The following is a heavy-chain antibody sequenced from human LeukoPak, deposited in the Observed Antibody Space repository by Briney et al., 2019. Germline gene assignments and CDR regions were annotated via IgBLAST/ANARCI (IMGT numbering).Heavy chain of an antibody. CDR2: ISWNSGSI. D-gene: IGHD6-13*01. V-gene: IGHV3-9*01. CDR3: AKDKIAAAGTSPSTAFDI. CDR1: GFTFSSYA. Sequence: GGSLGLSCAASGFTFSSYAMSWVRQAPGKGLEWVSGISWNSGSIGYADSVKGRFTISRDNAKNSLYLQMNSLRAEDTALCYCAKDKIAAAGTSPSTAFDIWGQGTMVTVSS. J-gene: IGHJ3*02.